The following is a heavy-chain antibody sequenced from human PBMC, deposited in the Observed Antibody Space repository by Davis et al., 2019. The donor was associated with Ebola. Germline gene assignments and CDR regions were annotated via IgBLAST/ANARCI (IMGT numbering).Heavy chain of an antibody. CDR2: ISSNGGST. V-gene: IGHV3-64*01. CDR3: ARWGTSPDCSSSTCSFYFDH. D-gene: IGHD2-2*01. J-gene: IGHJ4*02. Sequence: GESLKISCAASGFTFSSYAMHWVRQAPGKGLEYVSAISSNGGSTYYANSVKGRFTISRDNSKNTLYLQMGSLRAEDMAVYYCARWGTSPDCSSSTCSFYFDHWGQGTLVAVSS. CDR1: GFTFSSYA.